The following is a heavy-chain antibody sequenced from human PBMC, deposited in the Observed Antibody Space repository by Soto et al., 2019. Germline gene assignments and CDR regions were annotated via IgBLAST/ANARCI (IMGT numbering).Heavy chain of an antibody. Sequence: QAQIVQSGAEVKKPGASVRISCKTSGYTFTTYSVHWLRQAPGQRLEWVGWINPANDNTRYSQRFHDRVTITRDTSATTVYLELRSLRSEDTAIYYCAKDGELTETAHPVGWFDPWGQGTLVTVSS. CDR2: INPANDNT. D-gene: IGHD1-26*01. J-gene: IGHJ5*02. CDR3: AKDGELTETAHPVGWFDP. V-gene: IGHV1-3*01. CDR1: GYTFTTYS.